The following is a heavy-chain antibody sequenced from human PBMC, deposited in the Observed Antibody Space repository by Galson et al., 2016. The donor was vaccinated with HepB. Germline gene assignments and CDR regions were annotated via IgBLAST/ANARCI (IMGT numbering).Heavy chain of an antibody. Sequence: SLRLSCAASGFTFYGMHWVRQAPGKGLEWVAVIWYDGSHKYYADSVKGRFTISRDNSKNTLYLQMNTLRVEDTAVYYCTREFDLWGRGTQVTVSS. CDR2: IWYDGSHK. CDR3: TREFDL. V-gene: IGHV3-33*01. CDR1: GFTFYG. J-gene: IGHJ2*01.